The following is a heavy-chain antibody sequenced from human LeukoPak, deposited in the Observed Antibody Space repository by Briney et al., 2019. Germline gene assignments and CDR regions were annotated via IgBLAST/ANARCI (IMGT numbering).Heavy chain of an antibody. J-gene: IGHJ6*02. CDR1: AFTFSDYY. CDR3: ARVPDYGSGRPSPAYYYGMDV. Sequence: GGSLRLSCAASAFTFSDYYMSWIRQAPGKGLEWVSYISSSGSAMYYSDSVKGRFTISRDSSKTSLFLQMNSLRAEDTAVYYCARVPDYGSGRPSPAYYYGMDVWGQGTTVTVSS. D-gene: IGHD3-10*01. CDR2: ISSSGSAM. V-gene: IGHV3-11*01.